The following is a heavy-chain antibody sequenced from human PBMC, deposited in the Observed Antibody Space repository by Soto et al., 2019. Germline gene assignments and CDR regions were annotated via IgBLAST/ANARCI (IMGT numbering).Heavy chain of an antibody. J-gene: IGHJ4*02. V-gene: IGHV1-69*12. CDR2: IIPIFGTA. CDR3: ARSWPADRSGDNHSGDY. Sequence: QVQLVQSGAEVKKPGSSVKVSCKASGGTFSSYAISWVRQAPGQGLEWMGGIIPIFGTANYAQKFQGKVTITAAESTSTAYMELSSMRSEDAAVYYCARSWPADRSGDNHSGDYWGQGTLVTVSS. CDR1: GGTFSSYA. D-gene: IGHD3-22*01.